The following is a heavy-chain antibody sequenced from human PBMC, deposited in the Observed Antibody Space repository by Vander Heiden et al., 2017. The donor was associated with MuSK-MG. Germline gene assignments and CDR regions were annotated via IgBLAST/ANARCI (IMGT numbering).Heavy chain of an antibody. CDR1: GFTSSTSA. CDR3: AKGSKQRDSIGWYWRAFDI. D-gene: IGHD6-19*01. Sequence: EVQLLESGGGLLQPGGSLTPSCAASGFTSSTSAMSWVRQAPGKGLEWVSSISGSGDITTYYAGSVKARFTISRDNSKNTLSLQMNSLRAEDTAVYFCAKGSKQRDSIGWYWRAFDIWGQGTMVTVSS. J-gene: IGHJ3*02. V-gene: IGHV3-23*01. CDR2: ISGSGDITT.